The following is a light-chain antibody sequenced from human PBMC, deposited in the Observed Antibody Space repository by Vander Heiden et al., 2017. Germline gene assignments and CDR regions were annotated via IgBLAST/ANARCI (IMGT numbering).Light chain of an antibody. CDR3: MQGANGPYT. CDR1: ESLVYCVAKYY. Sequence: VELTQSPLSLPVAVGQRATISCRTSESLVYCVAKYYLIWFQQRPGKSPRRLIYVVSDRGSGVPARFSGSGSGTEFTLKISRVEAEDAGIYYCMQGANGPYTFGQGTKLEIK. CDR2: VVS. V-gene: IGKV2-30*01. J-gene: IGKJ2*01.